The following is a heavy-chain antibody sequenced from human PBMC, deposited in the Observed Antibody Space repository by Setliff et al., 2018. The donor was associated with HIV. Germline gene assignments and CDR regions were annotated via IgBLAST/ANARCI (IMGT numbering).Heavy chain of an antibody. CDR3: AVVGATSPFDY. Sequence: ASETLSLTCAVYGGSFSDYYWSWIRQPPGKGLEWIGEIQHSGRINYNPSLRSRVTTSVDTSKNQFSLRLSSVTAADTAVYYCAVVGATSPFDYWGQGTLVTVSS. CDR2: IQHSGRI. CDR1: GGSFSDYY. D-gene: IGHD1-26*01. V-gene: IGHV4-34*01. J-gene: IGHJ4*02.